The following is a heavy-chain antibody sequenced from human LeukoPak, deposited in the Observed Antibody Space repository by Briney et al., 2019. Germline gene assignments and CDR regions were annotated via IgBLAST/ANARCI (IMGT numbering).Heavy chain of an antibody. D-gene: IGHD4-11*01. Sequence: GGSLRLSCATSGFTFSHYGMHWVRQAPGKGLEWVAVIWSDGTDKYYGDSVKGRFTISRDNSKNTVYLQMNSLRVEDTAVYYCAKDAQRGFDFSNSLEAWGQGTLVTVSS. CDR3: AKDAQRGFDFSNSLEA. CDR2: IWSDGTDK. CDR1: GFTFSHYG. J-gene: IGHJ4*02. V-gene: IGHV3-33*06.